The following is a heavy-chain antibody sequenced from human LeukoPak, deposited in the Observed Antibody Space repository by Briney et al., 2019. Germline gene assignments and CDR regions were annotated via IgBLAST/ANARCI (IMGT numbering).Heavy chain of an antibody. D-gene: IGHD2-2*01. Sequence: GGSLRLSCAASGFSFSSYWMSWVRQAPGEGLEWVADIKKDGTEKYYVDSVKGRFTISRDNAKKSLYLLMNSLRAEDTAVYYCARAYQLLFVDTHFDYWGQGTLVTVSS. V-gene: IGHV3-7*01. CDR3: ARAYQLLFVDTHFDY. J-gene: IGHJ4*02. CDR2: IKKDGTEK. CDR1: GFSFSSYW.